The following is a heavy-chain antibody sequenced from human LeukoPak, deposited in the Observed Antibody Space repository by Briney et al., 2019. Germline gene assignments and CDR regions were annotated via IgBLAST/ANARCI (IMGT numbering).Heavy chain of an antibody. CDR3: AKDRWFGEPLDAFDI. CDR1: GFTLSNYA. Sequence: GGSLRLSCAASGFTLSNYAMSWVRQAPGKGLEWVSGISDSGGSTYYADSVKGRFTISRDNSKNTLYLQMNSLRAEDTAVYYCAKDRWFGEPLDAFDIWGQGTMVTVSS. J-gene: IGHJ3*02. V-gene: IGHV3-23*01. D-gene: IGHD3-10*01. CDR2: ISDSGGST.